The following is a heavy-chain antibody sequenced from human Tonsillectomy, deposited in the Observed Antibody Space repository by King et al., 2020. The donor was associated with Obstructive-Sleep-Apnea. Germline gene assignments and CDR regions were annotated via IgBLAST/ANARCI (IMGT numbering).Heavy chain of an antibody. CDR1: GFTVSSTY. D-gene: IGHD5-18*01. Sequence: EVQLVQSGGGLVQPGGSLRLSCAVSGFTVSSTYMSWVRQAPGKGLEWVSTLYSGGATDYADSEKGRFTISRDTSKNTLYLQMNSLRAEDTAVYFCARGLGYSYGYSFDYWGQGTLVTVSS. CDR3: ARGLGYSYGYSFDY. J-gene: IGHJ4*02. CDR2: LYSGGAT. V-gene: IGHV3-66*01.